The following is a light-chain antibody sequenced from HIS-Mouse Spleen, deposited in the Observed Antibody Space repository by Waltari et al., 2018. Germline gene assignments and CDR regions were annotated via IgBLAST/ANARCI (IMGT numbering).Light chain of an antibody. J-gene: IGKJ4*01. Sequence: DIQLTQSPSFLSASVGDRVTITCRASQGISSYLAWYQQKPGKAPKLLIYAASTLQSGVPSRFSGSGSVTEFTLTISSLQPEDFATYYYQQLNSYPQETFGGGTKVEIK. CDR1: QGISSY. V-gene: IGKV1-9*01. CDR3: QQLNSYPQET. CDR2: AAS.